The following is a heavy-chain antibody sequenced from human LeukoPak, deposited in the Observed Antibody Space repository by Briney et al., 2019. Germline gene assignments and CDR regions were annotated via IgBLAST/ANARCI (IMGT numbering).Heavy chain of an antibody. Sequence: PGGSLRLSCAASGFTFSSYAMNWVRQAPGKGLEWVSSFSGGGVTTYCADSVKGRFTISRDNSKNTVYLQMNSLRADDTAVYYCARDFTPEWFDIHWGQGTLVTVS. V-gene: IGHV3-23*01. CDR3: ARDFTPEWFDIH. J-gene: IGHJ4*02. CDR1: GFTFSSYA. D-gene: IGHD3-3*01. CDR2: FSGGGVTT.